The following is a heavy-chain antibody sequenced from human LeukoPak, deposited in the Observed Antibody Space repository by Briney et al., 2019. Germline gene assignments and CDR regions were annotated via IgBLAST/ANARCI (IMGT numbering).Heavy chain of an antibody. CDR1: GFTFYDCA. D-gene: IGHD5-24*01. CDR2: ISGDGGST. CDR3: ANDLRDGFQIRGYFQH. J-gene: IGHJ1*01. Sequence: GGSLRLSCAATGFTFYDCAMRCGRQAPGKGLEWVSLISGDGGSTYYADSVKGRFTISRDNSKNSLYLQMNSLRTEDTALYYCANDLRDGFQIRGYFQHWGQGTLVTVSS. V-gene: IGHV3-43*02.